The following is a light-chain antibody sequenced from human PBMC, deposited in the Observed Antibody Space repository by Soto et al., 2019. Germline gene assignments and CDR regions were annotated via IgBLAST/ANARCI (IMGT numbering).Light chain of an antibody. CDR3: SSYTTSITYV. Sequence: QSGLTQPASGSGTPGKSITVSCNGTSNDVGGYNYVSWYQQHLGKAPKLMIYEVSNRPSGISNRFSGSKSGNTASLTISGLQAEDEADYYCSSYTTSITYVFGTGTKVTVL. CDR1: SNDVGGYNY. V-gene: IGLV2-14*01. CDR2: EVS. J-gene: IGLJ1*01.